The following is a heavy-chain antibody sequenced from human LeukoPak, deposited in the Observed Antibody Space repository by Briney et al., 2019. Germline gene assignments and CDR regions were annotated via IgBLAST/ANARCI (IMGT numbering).Heavy chain of an antibody. CDR1: GGSISSYY. V-gene: IGHV4-4*07. Sequence: SETLSLTCTASGGSISSYYWSWIRQPAGKGLEWIGRIYTSGSTNCNPSLKSRVTISVDTSKNQFSLKLSSVTAADTAVYYCARENYDILTGYYPFDYWGQGTLVTVSS. D-gene: IGHD3-9*01. J-gene: IGHJ4*02. CDR2: IYTSGST. CDR3: ARENYDILTGYYPFDY.